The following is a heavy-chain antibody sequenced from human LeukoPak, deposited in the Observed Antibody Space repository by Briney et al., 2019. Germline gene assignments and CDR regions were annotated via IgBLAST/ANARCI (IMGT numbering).Heavy chain of an antibody. CDR2: INPNSGGT. CDR3: ASQMVGATMSFDP. Sequence: GASVKVSCKASGFTFTAYHMHWVRQAPGQGLEWMGWINPNSGGTNYAQKFQGRVTMTRDTSISTAYMELSRLRSDDTAVYYCASQMVGATMSFDPWGQGTLVTVSS. V-gene: IGHV1-2*02. J-gene: IGHJ5*02. D-gene: IGHD1-26*01. CDR1: GFTFTAYH.